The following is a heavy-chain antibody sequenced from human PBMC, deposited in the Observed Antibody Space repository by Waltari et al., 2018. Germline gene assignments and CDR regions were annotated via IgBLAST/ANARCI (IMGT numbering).Heavy chain of an antibody. CDR3: ARDRGRGLYLDT. Sequence: QLQLQQSGPGLVKPSEALFLTCTVSGDSVTNNFLWNWVRQTPGKGLEWLGQIHGRGTTHYNPSLESRVTVSLDTSNNQVSLKLSSATAADTAIYYCARDRGRGLYLDTWGQGTLVTVSP. CDR2: IHGRGTT. J-gene: IGHJ4*02. D-gene: IGHD2-15*01. CDR1: GDSVTNNFL. V-gene: IGHV4-4*02.